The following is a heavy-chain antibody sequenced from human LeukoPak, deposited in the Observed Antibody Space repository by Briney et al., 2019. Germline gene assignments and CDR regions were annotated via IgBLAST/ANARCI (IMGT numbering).Heavy chain of an antibody. Sequence: GGSLRLSCAASGFTFSNHAMSWVRQAPGKGLEWVSSVSSSGGGTYYADSVKGRFTISRDNSKNTLYLQMNSLRAEDTAVYYCAKEGEDIVVVPAANPNYYYYMDVWGKGTTVTVSS. J-gene: IGHJ6*03. V-gene: IGHV3-23*01. D-gene: IGHD2-2*01. CDR2: VSSSGGGT. CDR1: GFTFSNHA. CDR3: AKEGEDIVVVPAANPNYYYYMDV.